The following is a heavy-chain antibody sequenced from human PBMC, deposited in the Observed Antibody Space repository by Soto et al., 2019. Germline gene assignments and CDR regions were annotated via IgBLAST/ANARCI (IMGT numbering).Heavy chain of an antibody. CDR3: ARDRSTYGGGGTGEVKENWFDP. J-gene: IGHJ5*02. CDR1: GGSISRYY. V-gene: IGHV4-59*01. D-gene: IGHD2-8*01. Sequence: PSETLSLTCIVSGGSISRYYWSWIRQPPGKGLEWIGYAYYSGDTGYNPSLKSRVTMAVDTSKSQVSLKLSSVTAADTAVYYCARDRSTYGGGGTGEVKENWFDPWGQGALVTVYS. CDR2: AYYSGDT.